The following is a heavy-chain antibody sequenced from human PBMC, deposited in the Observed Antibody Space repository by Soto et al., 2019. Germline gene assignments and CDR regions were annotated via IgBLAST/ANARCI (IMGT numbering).Heavy chain of an antibody. Sequence: QVQLVQSGAEVKKPGASVKVSCKASGYTFTSYGISWVRQAPGQGLEWMGWISTYNGNTNYAQKIQGRVTMTTDTSGSTVYIELRRLRSDDTAVYSCARSLEYSGYDYPPDYRGQGTLVTVSS. D-gene: IGHD5-12*01. V-gene: IGHV1-18*01. CDR1: GYTFTSYG. CDR3: ARSLEYSGYDYPPDY. J-gene: IGHJ4*02. CDR2: ISTYNGNT.